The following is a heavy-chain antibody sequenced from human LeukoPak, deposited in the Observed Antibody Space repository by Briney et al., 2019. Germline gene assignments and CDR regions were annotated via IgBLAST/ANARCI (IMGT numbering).Heavy chain of an antibody. CDR1: GVSFNDYH. CDR3: TRMTTGHDY. D-gene: IGHD4-17*01. V-gene: IGHV4-34*01. CDR2: INHSGYT. Sequence: SETLSLTCAVSGVSFNDYHWSWARQTPGKGLEWIGEINHSGYTNDSPSLKSRVTLSIDTSRKQFSLNLRSVTVADTGIYYCTRMTTGHDYWGQGTLVTVSS. J-gene: IGHJ4*02.